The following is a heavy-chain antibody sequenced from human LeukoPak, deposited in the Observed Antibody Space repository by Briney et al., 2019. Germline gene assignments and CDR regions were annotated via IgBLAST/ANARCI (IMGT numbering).Heavy chain of an antibody. CDR1: GGSISSGGYS. J-gene: IGHJ6*02. CDR3: ARVAVTAGNYYYYGMDV. V-gene: IGHV4-30-2*01. Sequence: PSETLSPTCAVSGGSISSGGYSWSWIRQPPGKGLEWIGYIYHSGSTYYNPSLKSRVTISVDTSKNQFSLKLSSVTAADTAVYYCARVAVTAGNYYYYGMDVWGQGTTVTVSS. D-gene: IGHD6-19*01. CDR2: IYHSGST.